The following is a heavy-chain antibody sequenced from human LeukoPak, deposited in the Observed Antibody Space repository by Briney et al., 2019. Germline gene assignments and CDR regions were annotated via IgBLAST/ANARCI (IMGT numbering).Heavy chain of an antibody. J-gene: IGHJ4*02. CDR2: VHLDGRT. V-gene: IGHV4-4*02. Sequence: SGTLSLICGVSGGSISSTNWWTWVRQPPGKGLEWIGGVHLDGRTNYSPSLQSRLAMSVDSSENHISLKLTSVTAADTAVYYCAREGGPYRPLDYTGQGLLVTVSS. CDR1: GGSISSTNW. CDR3: AREGGPYRPLDY.